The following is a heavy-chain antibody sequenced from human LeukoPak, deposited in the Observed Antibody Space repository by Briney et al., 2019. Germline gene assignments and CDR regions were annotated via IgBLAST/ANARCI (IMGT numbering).Heavy chain of an antibody. CDR3: ARDRLRDGYNSPISD. CDR2: INPNSGGT. CDR1: GYTFTSYY. V-gene: IGHV1-2*02. D-gene: IGHD5-24*01. J-gene: IGHJ4*02. Sequence: ASVKVSCKASGYTFTSYYMHWVRQAPGQGLEWMGWINPNSGGTNYAQKFQGRVTMTRDTSISTAYLELSRLRSDDTAVYYCARDRLRDGYNSPISDWGQGTLVTVSS.